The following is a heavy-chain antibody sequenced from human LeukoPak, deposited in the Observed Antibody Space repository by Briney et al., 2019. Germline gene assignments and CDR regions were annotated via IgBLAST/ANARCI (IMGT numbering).Heavy chain of an antibody. J-gene: IGHJ2*01. CDR2: IGTAGDT. D-gene: IGHD4-17*01. CDR1: GFTFSSYD. V-gene: IGHV3-13*04. CDR3: ARDSSTTVTSRYFDL. Sequence: PGGSLRLSCAASGFTFSSYDMHWVRHATGKGLEWVSAIGTAGDTYYPGSVKGRFTISRENSKNSLYLQMNSLRAGDTAVYYCARDSSTTVTSRYFDLWGRGTLVTVSS.